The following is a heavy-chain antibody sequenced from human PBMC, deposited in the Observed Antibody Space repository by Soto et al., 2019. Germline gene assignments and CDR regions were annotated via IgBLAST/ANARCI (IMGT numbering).Heavy chain of an antibody. CDR2: VSHDGRNT. Sequence: VQLVESGGGVVQPGRSLRLSCAASGFTFSDYAMHWVRQAPGKGLEWVAVVSHDGRNTHYADSVKGRFTISRDSSKNAVALEMTSLRAEDTAVYYCAKGGRQWLVTSDFNYWGQGALVTVSS. CDR1: GFTFSDYA. V-gene: IGHV3-30*18. CDR3: AKGGRQWLVTSDFNY. D-gene: IGHD6-19*01. J-gene: IGHJ4*02.